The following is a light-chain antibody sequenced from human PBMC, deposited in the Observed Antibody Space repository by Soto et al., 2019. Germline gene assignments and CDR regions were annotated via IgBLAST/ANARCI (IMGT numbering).Light chain of an antibody. CDR1: RDITDY. CDR3: QQYENIPT. Sequence: DTQMTQSPSSLSASVGDRVAITCQASRDITDYLNWYQQKPGKAPNLLIYDASNLEAGVPSRFRGSGSGTDFTFTIRRLKPEDIATYYCQQYENIPTFGQGTRLEIK. CDR2: DAS. V-gene: IGKV1-33*01. J-gene: IGKJ5*01.